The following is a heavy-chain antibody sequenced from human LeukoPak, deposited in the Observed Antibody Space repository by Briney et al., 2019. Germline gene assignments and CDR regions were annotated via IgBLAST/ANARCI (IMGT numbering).Heavy chain of an antibody. CDR2: IYYSGST. CDR1: GGSISSSSYY. J-gene: IGHJ5*02. CDR3: ARAAAPNNWFDP. Sequence: SETLSLTCTVSGGSISSSSYYWGWIRQPPGKGLEWIGSIYYSGSTYYNPSLKSRVTISVDTSKNQFSLKLSSVTAADTAVYYCARAAAPNNWFDPWGQGTLVTVSS. V-gene: IGHV4-39*07.